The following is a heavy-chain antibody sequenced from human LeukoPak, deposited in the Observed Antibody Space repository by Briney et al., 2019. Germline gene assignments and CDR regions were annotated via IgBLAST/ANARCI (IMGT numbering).Heavy chain of an antibody. CDR3: AKEFIAGDGHVDCDS. J-gene: IGHJ4*02. D-gene: IGHD5-24*01. CDR2: ITSSGATT. CDR1: GFTISTYA. V-gene: IGHV3-23*01. Sequence: QAGGSLRLSCAASGFTISTYAMTWVRQAPGKGLEWVSYITSSGATTYYADSVKGRFTISRDISKNTLYLQMNSLTAEDLAVYYCAKEFIAGDGHVDCDSWGQGTLVTVSS.